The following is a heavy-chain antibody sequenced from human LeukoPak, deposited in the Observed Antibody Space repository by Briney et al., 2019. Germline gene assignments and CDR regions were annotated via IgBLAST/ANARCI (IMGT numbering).Heavy chain of an antibody. D-gene: IGHD3-16*01. CDR1: GFTLDDYG. CDR3: ARDLRLTYYYYMDV. Sequence: GGSLRLSCAASGFTLDDYGMSWVRQAPGKGLEWVSGINWNGGSTGYADSVKGRFTISRDNAKNSLYLQMNSLRAEDTALYYCARDLRLTYYYYMDVWGKGTTVTVSS. CDR2: INWNGGST. J-gene: IGHJ6*03. V-gene: IGHV3-20*04.